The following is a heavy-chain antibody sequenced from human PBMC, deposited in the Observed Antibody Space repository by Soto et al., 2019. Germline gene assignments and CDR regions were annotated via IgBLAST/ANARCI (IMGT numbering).Heavy chain of an antibody. CDR2: IYYSGST. J-gene: IGHJ4*02. CDR3: ARVQGYSYGSYYFDY. V-gene: IGHV4-59*12. D-gene: IGHD5-18*01. Sequence: PSETLSLTCTVSGGSISSYYWSWIRQPPGKGLEWIGYIYYSGSTNYNPSLKSRVTISVDTSKNQFSLKLSSVTAADTAVYYCARVQGYSYGSYYFDYWGQGTLVTVSS. CDR1: GGSISSYY.